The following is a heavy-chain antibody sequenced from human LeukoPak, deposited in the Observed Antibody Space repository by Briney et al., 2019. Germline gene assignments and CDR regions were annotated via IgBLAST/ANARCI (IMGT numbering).Heavy chain of an antibody. CDR3: ARTTTWEYYFDY. V-gene: IGHV3-30*02. CDR1: GFTFSSYG. J-gene: IGHJ4*02. CDR2: IRYDGSNK. D-gene: IGHD1-1*01. Sequence: PGGSLRLSCAASGFTFSSYGMHWVRQAPGKGLEWVAFIRYDGSNKYYADSVKGRFTISRDNSKNTLYLQMGSLRAEDMAVYYCARTTTWEYYFDYWGQGTLVTVSS.